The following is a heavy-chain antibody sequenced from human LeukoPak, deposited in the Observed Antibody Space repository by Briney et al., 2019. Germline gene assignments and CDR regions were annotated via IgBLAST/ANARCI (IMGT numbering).Heavy chain of an antibody. D-gene: IGHD2-2*01. CDR3: ARERDIVVVPAAYNWFDP. CDR2: IIPIFGTA. Sequence: ASVKLSCKASGGTVSSYAISWVRHAPGQGREWMGGIIPIFGTANYAQKFQGRVTITTDESTSTAYMELSRLRSDDTAVYYCARERDIVVVPAAYNWFDPWGQGTLVTVSS. V-gene: IGHV1-69*05. CDR1: GGTVSSYA. J-gene: IGHJ5*02.